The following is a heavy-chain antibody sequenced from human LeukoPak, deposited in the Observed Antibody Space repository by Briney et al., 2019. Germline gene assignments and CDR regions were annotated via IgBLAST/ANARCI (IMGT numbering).Heavy chain of an antibody. CDR3: ARLAYCGGDCYPNFGFDY. J-gene: IGHJ4*02. CDR1: GGSFSGYY. Sequence: SETLSLTCAVYGGSFSGYYWSWIRQPPGKGLEWIGEINHSGSTNYNPSLKSRVTISVDTSKNQFSLKLSSVTAADTAVYYCARLAYCGGDCYPNFGFDYWGQGTLVTVSS. V-gene: IGHV4-34*01. D-gene: IGHD2-21*02. CDR2: INHSGST.